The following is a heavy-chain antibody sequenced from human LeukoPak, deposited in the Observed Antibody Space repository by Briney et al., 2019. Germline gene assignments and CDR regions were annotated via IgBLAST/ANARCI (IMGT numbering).Heavy chain of an antibody. V-gene: IGHV1-2*04. D-gene: IGHD3-10*01. CDR1: GGTFSSYA. CDR2: INPNSGGT. J-gene: IGHJ5*02. Sequence: GASVKVSCKASGGTFSSYAISWVRQAPGQGLEWMGWINPNSGGTNYAQKFQGWVTMTRDPSISTAYMELSRLRSDDTAVYYCARDLLATSWVFDPWGQGTLVTVSS. CDR3: ARDLLATSWVFDP.